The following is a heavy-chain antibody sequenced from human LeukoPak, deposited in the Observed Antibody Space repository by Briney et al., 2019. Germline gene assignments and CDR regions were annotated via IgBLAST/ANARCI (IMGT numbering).Heavy chain of an antibody. J-gene: IGHJ4*02. D-gene: IGHD2-15*01. CDR1: GFTFSSYS. V-gene: IGHV3-21*01. CDR3: ARALTPVVVVAAGFDY. CDR2: ISSSSSYI. Sequence: GGSLRLSCAASGFTFSSYSMNWVRQAPGKGLEWVSSISSSSSYIYYADSVKGRFTISRDNAKNSLYLQMNSLRAEDTAVYYCARALTPVVVVAAGFDYWGQGTLVTVSS.